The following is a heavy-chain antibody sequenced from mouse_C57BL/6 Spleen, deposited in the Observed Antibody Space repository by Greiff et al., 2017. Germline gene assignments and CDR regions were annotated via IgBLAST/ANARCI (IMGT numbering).Heavy chain of an antibody. J-gene: IGHJ4*01. CDR2: IDPEDGDT. Sequence: LVESGAELVRPGASVKLSCTASGFNIKDYYMHWVKQRPEQGLEWIGRIDPEDGDTEYAPKFPGKAPLTAATSSNTAYLQLSSLTSEDTAVYYCTTLWADYAMDYWGQGASVTVSS. V-gene: IGHV14-1*01. CDR3: TTLWADYAMDY. D-gene: IGHD1-1*02. CDR1: GFNIKDYY.